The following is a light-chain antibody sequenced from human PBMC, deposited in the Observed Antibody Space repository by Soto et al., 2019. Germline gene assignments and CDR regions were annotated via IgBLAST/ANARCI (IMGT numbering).Light chain of an antibody. CDR1: QSVSNY. J-gene: IGKJ3*01. V-gene: IGKV3-11*01. Sequence: EIVLTQSPATLSLSPGERATLSCRASQSVSNYLAWYQRKPGQAPRLLIYAASNRAAGIPARFSGSGSGTDFTLSISSLEPEDFAVYYCQHRSNWPPFTFGPGTKVDIK. CDR2: AAS. CDR3: QHRSNWPPFT.